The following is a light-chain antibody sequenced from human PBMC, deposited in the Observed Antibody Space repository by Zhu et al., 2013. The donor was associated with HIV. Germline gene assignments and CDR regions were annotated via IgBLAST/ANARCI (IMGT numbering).Light chain of an antibody. CDR1: RSDIGSYNS. V-gene: IGLV2-14*03. Sequence: QSALTQPPSASGSPGQSVTISCTGTRSDIGSYNSVSWYQQHPGKAPKVMIYDVSKRPSGIPDRFSGSKSGNTASLTISGLQADDEGDYYCGSYTSGSTLKVFGGGTKLTVL. CDR3: GSYTSGSTLKV. CDR2: DVS. J-gene: IGLJ2*01.